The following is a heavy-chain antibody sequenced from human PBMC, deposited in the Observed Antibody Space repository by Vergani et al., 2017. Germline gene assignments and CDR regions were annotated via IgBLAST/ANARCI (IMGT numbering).Heavy chain of an antibody. Sequence: QVQLQQWGAGLLKPSETLSLTCTVSGGSISSSSYYWGWIRQPPGKGLEWIGSIYYSGSTYYNPSRKSRVTISVDTSKNQFSLKLSSVTAADTAVYYCARELYSSSWYVFDYWGQGTLVTVSS. J-gene: IGHJ4*02. CDR1: GGSISSSSYY. CDR2: IYYSGST. V-gene: IGHV4-39*07. D-gene: IGHD6-13*01. CDR3: ARELYSSSWYVFDY.